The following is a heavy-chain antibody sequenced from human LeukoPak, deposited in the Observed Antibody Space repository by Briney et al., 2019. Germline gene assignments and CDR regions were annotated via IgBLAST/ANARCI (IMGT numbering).Heavy chain of an antibody. Sequence: RGESLKISCKGSGYSFTSYWIGWVRQMPGKGLEWMGIIYPGDSDTRYSPSFQGQVTISADKSISTAYLQWSSLKASDTAMYYCARAHYGFWSGYFSVFDYWGQGTLVTVSS. D-gene: IGHD3-3*01. CDR3: ARAHYGFWSGYFSVFDY. J-gene: IGHJ4*02. CDR2: IYPGDSDT. CDR1: GYSFTSYW. V-gene: IGHV5-51*01.